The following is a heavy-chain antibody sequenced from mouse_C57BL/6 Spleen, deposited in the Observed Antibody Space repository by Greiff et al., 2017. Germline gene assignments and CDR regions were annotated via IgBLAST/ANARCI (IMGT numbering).Heavy chain of an antibody. CDR3: ARERVITTVAYFDY. CDR2: ISYDGSN. J-gene: IGHJ2*01. Sequence: EVQLQESGPGLVKPSQSLSLTCSVTGYSITSGYYWNWIRQFPGNKLEWMGYISYDGSNNYNPSLKNRISITRDTSKNQFFLKLNSVTTEDTATYYCARERVITTVAYFDYWGQGTTLTVSS. CDR1: GYSITSGYY. D-gene: IGHD1-1*01. V-gene: IGHV3-6*01.